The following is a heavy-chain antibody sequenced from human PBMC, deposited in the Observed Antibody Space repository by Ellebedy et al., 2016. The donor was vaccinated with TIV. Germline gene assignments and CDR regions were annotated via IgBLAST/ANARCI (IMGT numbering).Heavy chain of an antibody. Sequence: MPSETLSLTCTVSACSISSYYWSWIRQPPGKGLARTVYTYYSGSTNSNPSLKSRVTISVDSSKNQFSLELSSVTAADTAVYYCARRRYYGSGSYFDPWGQGTLVTVSS. CDR1: ACSISSYY. CDR2: TYYSGST. D-gene: IGHD3-10*01. V-gene: IGHV4-59*08. CDR3: ARRRYYGSGSYFDP. J-gene: IGHJ5*02.